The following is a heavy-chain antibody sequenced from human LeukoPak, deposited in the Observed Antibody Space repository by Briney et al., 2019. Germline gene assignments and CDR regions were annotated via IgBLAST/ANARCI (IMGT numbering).Heavy chain of an antibody. Sequence: GSSVKVSCKASGGTFSSYAISWVRQAPGQGLEWMGGIIPIFGTANYAQKFQGRVTITADESTSTAYMELSSLRSEDTAVYYCARGGGYYYDSSGYYSYWGQGTLVTVSS. V-gene: IGHV1-69*01. CDR1: GGTFSSYA. J-gene: IGHJ4*02. CDR3: ARGGGYYYDSSGYYSY. CDR2: IIPIFGTA. D-gene: IGHD3-22*01.